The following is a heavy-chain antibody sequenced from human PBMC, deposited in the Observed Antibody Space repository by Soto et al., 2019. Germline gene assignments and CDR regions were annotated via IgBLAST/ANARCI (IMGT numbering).Heavy chain of an antibody. CDR2: IYHTGHT. Sequence: SETLSLTCTVSNLSISSGYYWGWIRQPPGRGLEWIATIYHTGHTYDNTSLKSRVTISVDTSENQFSLKLRSVTAADTAFYYCSRVMGGFSRPGSQYFGCWCQGARVTASS. CDR1: NLSISSGYY. CDR3: SRVMGGFSRPGSQYFGC. V-gene: IGHV4-38-2*02. D-gene: IGHD3-16*01. J-gene: IGHJ4*02.